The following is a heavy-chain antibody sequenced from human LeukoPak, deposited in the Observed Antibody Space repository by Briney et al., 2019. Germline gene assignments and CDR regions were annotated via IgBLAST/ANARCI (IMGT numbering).Heavy chain of an antibody. CDR1: GFTFMAYW. J-gene: IGHJ3*02. CDR2: IKRDGSEK. CDR3: AREGYYDSSGALDAFDI. Sequence: GGSLRLSCAASGFTFMAYWMSWVRQAPGKGLEWVANIKRDGSEKYYVDSVKGRFTISRDNAKNSLYLQMNSLRAEDTAVYYCAREGYYDSSGALDAFDIWGQGTMVTVSS. D-gene: IGHD3-22*01. V-gene: IGHV3-7*01.